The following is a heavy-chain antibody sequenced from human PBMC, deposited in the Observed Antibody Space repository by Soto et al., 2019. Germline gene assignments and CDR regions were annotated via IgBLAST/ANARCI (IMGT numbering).Heavy chain of an antibody. CDR2: INSDGYTA. Sequence: EVQVVESGGGLVQPGGSLRLSCVVAGFTFDSHWMHWVRQVPGKGLVWVSRINSDGYTANYADSVKGRFTISRDNAKNTLYLQMNRLTAEDTAVYYCATAGLTRSSIPHYWGQGTLVTVSS. J-gene: IGHJ4*02. D-gene: IGHD6-6*01. CDR1: GFTFDSHW. CDR3: ATAGLTRSSIPHY. V-gene: IGHV3-74*01.